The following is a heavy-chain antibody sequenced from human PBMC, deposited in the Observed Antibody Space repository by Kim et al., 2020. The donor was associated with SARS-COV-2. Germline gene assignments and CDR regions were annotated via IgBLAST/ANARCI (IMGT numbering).Heavy chain of an antibody. CDR1: GFTFSSYS. Sequence: GGSLRLSCAASGFTFSSYSMNWVRQAPGKGLEWVSSICSSSSYIYSADSVKGRFTISRDNAKNSLYLQMNSLRAEDTAVYYCARDRVGGGFDPWGQGTLVTVSS. V-gene: IGHV3-21*01. D-gene: IGHD2-15*01. CDR2: ICSSSSYI. CDR3: ARDRVGGGFDP. J-gene: IGHJ5*02.